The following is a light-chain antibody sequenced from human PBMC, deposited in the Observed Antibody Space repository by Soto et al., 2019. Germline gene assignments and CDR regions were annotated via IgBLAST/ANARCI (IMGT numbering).Light chain of an antibody. J-gene: IGKJ2*01. CDR2: DAS. Sequence: EIVLTQSPATLSLSPGERATLSCRARQSVSSNLAWYQQKPGQAPRLLIYDASNRATGIPARFSGSGSGTDVTLTISSLEPEDFAVYYCQQRSNWPPTFGQGTKLEIK. V-gene: IGKV3-11*01. CDR1: QSVSSN. CDR3: QQRSNWPPT.